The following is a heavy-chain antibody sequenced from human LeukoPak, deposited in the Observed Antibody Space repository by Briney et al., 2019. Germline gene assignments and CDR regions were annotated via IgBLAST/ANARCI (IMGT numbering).Heavy chain of an antibody. CDR1: GYTFSGHY. CDR3: ARDYVGDNWFDP. Sequence: EASVKVSCKASGYTFSGHYMHWVRQAPGQGLEWMGWIKPSSGATNYAQKFRGRVTMTRDTSISTAYMELSRLRSDDTAVYYCARDYVGDNWFDPWGQGTLVTVSS. V-gene: IGHV1-2*02. D-gene: IGHD3-16*01. CDR2: IKPSSGAT. J-gene: IGHJ5*02.